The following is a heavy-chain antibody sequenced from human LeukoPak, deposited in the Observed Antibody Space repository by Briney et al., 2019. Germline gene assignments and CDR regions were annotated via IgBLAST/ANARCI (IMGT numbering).Heavy chain of an antibody. V-gene: IGHV3-53*01. CDR3: ASATRDGYNWGAFDI. CDR2: IYSGGST. D-gene: IGHD5-24*01. J-gene: IGHJ3*02. CDR1: GFTVSSNY. Sequence: GGSLRLSCAASGFTVSSNYMSWVRQAPGEGLEWVSVIYSGGSTYYADSVKGRFTISRDNSKNTLYLQMNSLRAEDTAVYYCASATRDGYNWGAFDIWGQGTMVTVSS.